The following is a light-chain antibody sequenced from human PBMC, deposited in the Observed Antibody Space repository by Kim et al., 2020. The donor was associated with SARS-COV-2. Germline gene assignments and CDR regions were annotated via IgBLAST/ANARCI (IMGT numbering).Light chain of an antibody. CDR2: KAS. Sequence: DIQMTQSPSTLSASVGGSVTITCRASHSIGSWLAWYQQKPGKAPNLLIYKASSLETGVPSRFSGSGSGTEFTLTISSLQPDDFATYSCQQYDSYSITFGQGTRLEIK. CDR3: QQYDSYSIT. CDR1: HSIGSW. J-gene: IGKJ5*01. V-gene: IGKV1-5*03.